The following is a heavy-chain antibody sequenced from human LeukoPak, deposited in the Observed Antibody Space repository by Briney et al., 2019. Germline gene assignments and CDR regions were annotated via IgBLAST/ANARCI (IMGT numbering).Heavy chain of an antibody. D-gene: IGHD6-19*01. CDR3: ARSHTVAGTLVGLDY. V-gene: IGHV1-69*13. J-gene: IGHJ4*02. CDR1: GGTFSSYA. CDR2: IIPIFGTA. Sequence: ASVKVSCKASGGTFSSYAISWVRQAPGQGLEWMGGIIPIFGTANYAQKFQGRVTITADESTSTAYMELSSLRSEDTAVYYCARSHTVAGTLVGLDYWGQGTLVTVS.